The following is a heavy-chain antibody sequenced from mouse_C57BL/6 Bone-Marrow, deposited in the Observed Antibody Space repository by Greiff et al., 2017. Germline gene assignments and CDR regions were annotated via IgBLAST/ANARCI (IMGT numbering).Heavy chain of an antibody. CDR3: AKKERDYFYAMDY. D-gene: IGHD1-1*01. Sequence: QVQLQQSGPGLVQPSQSLSITCTVSGFSLTSYGVHWVRQSPGKGLEWLGVIWRGGSTDYNAAFMSRLSITKDNSKSKVFFKMNSLQADDTAIYYCAKKERDYFYAMDYWGQGTSVTVSS. V-gene: IGHV2-5*01. CDR2: IWRGGST. CDR1: GFSLTSYG. J-gene: IGHJ4*01.